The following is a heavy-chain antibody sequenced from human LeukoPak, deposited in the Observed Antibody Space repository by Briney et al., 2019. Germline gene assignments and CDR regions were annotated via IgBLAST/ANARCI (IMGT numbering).Heavy chain of an antibody. CDR1: GYTFTSYG. J-gene: IGHJ4*02. Sequence: GASVKVSCKASGYTFTSYGMSWVRQAPGQGLEWMGWISAYNGNTNYAQKLQGRVTMTTDTSTSTAYMELRSLRSDDTAVYYCARAGYYDSSGYYQVDYWGQGTLVTVSS. D-gene: IGHD3-22*01. V-gene: IGHV1-18*01. CDR2: ISAYNGNT. CDR3: ARAGYYDSSGYYQVDY.